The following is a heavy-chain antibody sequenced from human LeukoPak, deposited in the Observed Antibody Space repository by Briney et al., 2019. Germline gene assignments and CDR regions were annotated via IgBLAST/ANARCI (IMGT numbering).Heavy chain of an antibody. CDR3: ASLYGSGSHYFDY. CDR1: GFTFSSYG. D-gene: IGHD3-10*01. CDR2: ISYDGSNK. V-gene: IGHV3-30*03. Sequence: PGGSLRLSCAASGFTFSSYGMHWVRQAPGKGLEWVAVISYDGSNKYYADSVKGRFTISRDNSKNTLYLQMNSLRAEDTAVYYCASLYGSGSHYFDYWGQGTLVTVSS. J-gene: IGHJ4*02.